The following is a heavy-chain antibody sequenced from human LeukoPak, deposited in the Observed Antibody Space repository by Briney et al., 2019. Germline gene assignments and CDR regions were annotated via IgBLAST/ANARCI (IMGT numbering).Heavy chain of an antibody. CDR3: ARQAIAVAGTLGSYYFDY. CDR1: GFTFSDYY. J-gene: IGHJ4*02. D-gene: IGHD6-19*01. CDR2: ISSSGSTI. V-gene: IGHV3-11*04. Sequence: GGSLRLSCAASGFTFSDYYMSWIRQAPGKGLEWISYISSSGSTIYYADSVKGRFTISRDNANNSLYLQMSSLRAEDTAVYYCARQAIAVAGTLGSYYFDYWGQGTLVTVSS.